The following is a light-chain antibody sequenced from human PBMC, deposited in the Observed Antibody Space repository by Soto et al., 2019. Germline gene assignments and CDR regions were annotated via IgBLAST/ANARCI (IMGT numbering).Light chain of an antibody. CDR2: ANN. J-gene: IGLJ1*01. Sequence: QSVLTQPPSVSGAPGQRVTISCTGSSSNIGAGYDVHWYQQLPGTAPKLLIYANNIRPSGVPGRFSGSKSGTSASLAITGLQAEDGADYYCQSYDSSLSGYVFGTGTKVTVL. V-gene: IGLV1-40*01. CDR3: QSYDSSLSGYV. CDR1: SSNIGAGYD.